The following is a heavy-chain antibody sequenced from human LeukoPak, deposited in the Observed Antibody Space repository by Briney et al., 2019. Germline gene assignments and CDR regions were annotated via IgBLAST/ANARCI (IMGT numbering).Heavy chain of an antibody. Sequence: GGSLRLSCAASGFTFSTYWMSWVRQAPGNGLEWVANIKQDGSEKYYVDSVKGRFTISRDNSKNTLNLQMNSLRAEDTAVYYCVKDRTGTYTLDYWGQGTLVTVSS. CDR1: GFTFSTYW. V-gene: IGHV3-7*01. J-gene: IGHJ4*02. CDR2: IKQDGSEK. D-gene: IGHD3-10*01. CDR3: VKDRTGTYTLDY.